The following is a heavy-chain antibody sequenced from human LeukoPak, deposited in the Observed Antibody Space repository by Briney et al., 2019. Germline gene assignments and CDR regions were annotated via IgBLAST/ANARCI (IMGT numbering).Heavy chain of an antibody. CDR2: ISSGSSTI. Sequence: GGSLRLSCAASGFTFSSHTMNWVRQAPGKGLEWVSYISSGSSTIYYADSVKGRFTISRDNAKNSLYLQMNSLRAEDTAVYYCARESYGSGRNFYFDLWGRGALVTVSS. J-gene: IGHJ2*01. CDR1: GFTFSSHT. CDR3: ARESYGSGRNFYFDL. D-gene: IGHD3-10*01. V-gene: IGHV3-48*01.